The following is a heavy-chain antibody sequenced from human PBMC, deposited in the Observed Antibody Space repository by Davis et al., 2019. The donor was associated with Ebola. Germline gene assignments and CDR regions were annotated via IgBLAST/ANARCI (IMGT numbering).Heavy chain of an antibody. Sequence: PGGSLRLSCKGSGYSFSNFWIGWVRQMPGKGLEWMGIIYPGDSDTRYSPSFRGQVTISADKSFKTAFLQWSSLKASDTAMYYCATLRRTITGMDDGFDIWGQGTMVTVSS. D-gene: IGHD2-8*02. CDR3: ATLRRTITGMDDGFDI. CDR1: GYSFSNFW. J-gene: IGHJ3*02. CDR2: IYPGDSDT. V-gene: IGHV5-51*01.